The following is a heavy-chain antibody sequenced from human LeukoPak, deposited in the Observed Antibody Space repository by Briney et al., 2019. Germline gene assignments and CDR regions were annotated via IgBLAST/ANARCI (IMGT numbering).Heavy chain of an antibody. CDR1: GGSISSSSYY. Sequence: SETLSLTCTVSGGSISSSSYYWGWIRQPPGKGLEWIGSISYSGSTYYNPSLKSRVTISVDTSKNQFSLKLSSVTAADTAVYYCARDIYYYDTSDYYYSLYFDYWGQGTLVTVSS. J-gene: IGHJ4*02. V-gene: IGHV4-39*07. D-gene: IGHD3-22*01. CDR3: ARDIYYYDTSDYYYSLYFDY. CDR2: ISYSGST.